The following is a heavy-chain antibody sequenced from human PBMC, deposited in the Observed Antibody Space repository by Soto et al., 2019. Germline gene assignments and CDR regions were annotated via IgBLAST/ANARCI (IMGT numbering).Heavy chain of an antibody. CDR3: ATASYDSSGYYCFGDY. J-gene: IGHJ4*02. CDR2: FDPEDGET. CDR1: GYTLTELS. D-gene: IGHD3-22*01. V-gene: IGHV1-24*01. Sequence: ASVKVSCKVSGYTLTELSMHWVRQAPGKGLEWMGGFDPEDGETIYAQKFQGRVTMTEDTSTDTAYMELSSLRSEDTAVYYCATASYDSSGYYCFGDYWGQGTLVTVSS.